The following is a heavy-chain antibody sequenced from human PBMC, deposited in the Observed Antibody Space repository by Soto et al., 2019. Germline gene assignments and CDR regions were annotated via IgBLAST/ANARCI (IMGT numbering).Heavy chain of an antibody. J-gene: IGHJ4*02. CDR3: VRDWESTTQTWGFGDS. D-gene: IGHD1-1*01. V-gene: IGHV1-69*08. CDR2: IIPIFGVT. Sequence: QVQLVQSGAEVKKPGSSVKVSCKASGGTFSSYTITWVRLAPGQGLEWLGSIIPIFGVTNYAQKFQDRVTITADRSTTTAYMELSRLRSEDTAVYYCVRDWESTTQTWGFGDSWGQGTLVTVSS. CDR1: GGTFSSYT.